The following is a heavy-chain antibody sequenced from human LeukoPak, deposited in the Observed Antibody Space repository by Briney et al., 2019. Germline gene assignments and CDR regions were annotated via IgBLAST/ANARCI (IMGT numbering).Heavy chain of an antibody. CDR1: GGSFSGYY. CDR3: AREGPTAARAFDY. J-gene: IGHJ4*02. CDR2: INHSGST. Sequence: KPSETLSLTCAVYGGSFSGYYWGWIRQPPGKGLEWIGEINHSGSTNYNPSLKSRVTTSVDTSKNQFSLKLSSVTAADTAVYYCAREGPTAARAFDYWGQGTLVTVSS. D-gene: IGHD6-6*01. V-gene: IGHV4-34*01.